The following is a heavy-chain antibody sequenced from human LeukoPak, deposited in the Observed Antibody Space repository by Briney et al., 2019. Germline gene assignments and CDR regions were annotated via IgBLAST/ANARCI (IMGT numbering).Heavy chain of an antibody. J-gene: IGHJ3*02. Sequence: GASVKVSCKASGCTFTSYYMHWVRQAPGQGLEWMGIINPSGGSTSYAQKFQGRVTMTRDMSTSTVYMELSSLRSDDTAVYYCARDILDSGSYSVVDAFDIWGQGTMVTVSS. D-gene: IGHD1-26*01. CDR3: ARDILDSGSYSVVDAFDI. CDR1: GCTFTSYY. CDR2: INPSGGST. V-gene: IGHV1-46*01.